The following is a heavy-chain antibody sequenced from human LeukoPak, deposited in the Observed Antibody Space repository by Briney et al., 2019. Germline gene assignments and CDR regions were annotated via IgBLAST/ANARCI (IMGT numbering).Heavy chain of an antibody. Sequence: GGSLRLSCAASGFTFSSYGMHWVRQAPGKGLEWVAVISYDGSNKYYADSVKGRFTISRDNSKNTLYLQMNSLRAEDTAVYYCAKSGSVAGTGYFDYWGQGTLVTVPS. J-gene: IGHJ4*02. CDR3: AKSGSVAGTGYFDY. D-gene: IGHD6-19*01. V-gene: IGHV3-30*18. CDR1: GFTFSSYG. CDR2: ISYDGSNK.